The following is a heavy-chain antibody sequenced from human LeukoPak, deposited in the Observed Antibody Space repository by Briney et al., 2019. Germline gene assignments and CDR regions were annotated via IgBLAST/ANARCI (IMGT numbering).Heavy chain of an antibody. D-gene: IGHD3-3*01. CDR3: ARGDFWSGWNGNYFDY. CDR1: GYTFTDYS. J-gene: IGHJ4*02. Sequence: ASVKVSCKSSGYTFTDYSISWVRQAPGQGLAWMGWISTYSGNTNYAQELQGRVTMTTDTSTSTVYMELRSLRSDDTAIYYCARGDFWSGWNGNYFDYWGQGTLVTVSS. CDR2: ISTYSGNT. V-gene: IGHV1-18*01.